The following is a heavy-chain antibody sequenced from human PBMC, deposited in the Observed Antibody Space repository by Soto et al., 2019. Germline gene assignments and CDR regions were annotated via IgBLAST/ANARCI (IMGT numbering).Heavy chain of an antibody. CDR1: GFTFSSYG. D-gene: IGHD6-19*01. J-gene: IGHJ4*02. CDR2: IWYDGSNK. Sequence: PGGSLRLSCAASGFTFSSYGMHWVRQAPGKGLEWVAVIWYDGSNKYYADSVKGRFTISRDNSKNTLYLQMNSLRAEDTAVYYYARDPQQWLVLDYFDYWGQGTLVTVSS. CDR3: ARDPQQWLVLDYFDY. V-gene: IGHV3-33*01.